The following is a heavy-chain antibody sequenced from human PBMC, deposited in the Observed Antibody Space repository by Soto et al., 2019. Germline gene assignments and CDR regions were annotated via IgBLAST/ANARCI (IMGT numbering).Heavy chain of an antibody. CDR1: GGTVRRYA. D-gene: IGHD3-22*01. J-gene: IGHJ4*02. CDR2: IIPIFGTA. Sequence: SVKVSCHASGGTVRRYAIRWWRQALGQGLEWMGGIIPIFGTANYAQKSQGRVTITAEKSTSTANLELSSLRSEDTAVYYCARDRDYDSSGYLDYWGQGTLVTVSS. V-gene: IGHV1-69*06. CDR3: ARDRDYDSSGYLDY.